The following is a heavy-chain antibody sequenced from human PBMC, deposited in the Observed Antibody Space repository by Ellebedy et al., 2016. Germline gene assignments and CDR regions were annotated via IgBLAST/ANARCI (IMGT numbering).Heavy chain of an antibody. CDR1: GFTLNNYA. J-gene: IGHJ4*02. CDR2: VVGSGERT. V-gene: IGHV3-23*01. Sequence: GESLKISCAASGFTLNNYAMTWIRQAAGEGPEWVSAVVGSGERTFYADSVKGRFTISRDNSKNRLYLQMSSLKVEDTATYYCANVGGSGTYYNGYWGQGTLVTVSS. D-gene: IGHD3-10*01. CDR3: ANVGGSGTYYNGY.